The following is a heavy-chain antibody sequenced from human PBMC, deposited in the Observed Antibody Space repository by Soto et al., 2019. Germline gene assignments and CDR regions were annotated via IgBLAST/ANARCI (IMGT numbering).Heavy chain of an antibody. CDR1: GGSISSGGYY. J-gene: IGHJ5*01. D-gene: IGHD3-16*01. V-gene: IGHV4-31*01. CDR2: IYYSGST. CDR3: AGAWDAPVGVDS. Sequence: QVQLQESGPGLVKPSQTLSLTCTVSGGSISSGGYYWSWIRQHPGKGLEWIGYIYYSGSTYYNPSLKSQITISIGTSKRPFPPKPSSVAAADTAVYYRAGAWDAPVGVDSWGQGILVTVSS.